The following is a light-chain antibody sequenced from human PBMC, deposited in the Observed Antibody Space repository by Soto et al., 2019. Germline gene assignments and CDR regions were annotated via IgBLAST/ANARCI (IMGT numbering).Light chain of an antibody. CDR3: QQYYMYSYT. J-gene: IGKJ2*01. Sequence: DIQMTQPSTLSASVGDRVTLHCRASQSISTYFAWYQQKPGKAPKVLIYHASNLESGVPSRLSGGGSGTEFTLTISGLQPDDFATYYCQQYYMYSYTFGQGTKLDIK. CDR1: QSISTY. V-gene: IGKV1-5*01. CDR2: HAS.